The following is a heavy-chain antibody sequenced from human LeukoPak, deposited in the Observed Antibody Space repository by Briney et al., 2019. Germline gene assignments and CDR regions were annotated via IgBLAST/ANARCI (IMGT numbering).Heavy chain of an antibody. CDR1: GFTFSSYA. V-gene: IGHV3-23*01. CDR3: AKDPGGLAMIVVNDDY. D-gene: IGHD3-22*01. Sequence: GGSLRLSCAASGFTFSSYAMSWVRQAPGKGLGWVSAISGSGGSTYYADSVKGRFTISRDNSKNTLYLQMNSLRAEDTAVYYCAKDPGGLAMIVVNDDYWGQGTPVTVSS. CDR2: ISGSGGST. J-gene: IGHJ4*02.